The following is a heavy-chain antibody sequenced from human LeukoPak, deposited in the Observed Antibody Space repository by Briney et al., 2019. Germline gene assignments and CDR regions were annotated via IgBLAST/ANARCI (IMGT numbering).Heavy chain of an antibody. Sequence: ASVKVSCKASGYTFTGYYMHWVRQAPGQGLEWMGRINPNSGGTNYAQKFQGRVTMTRDTAISTAYMELSRLRSDDTAVYYCARDLTGDTNAFDIWGQGTMVTVSS. CDR2: INPNSGGT. V-gene: IGHV1-2*06. CDR1: GYTFTGYY. J-gene: IGHJ3*02. D-gene: IGHD7-27*01. CDR3: ARDLTGDTNAFDI.